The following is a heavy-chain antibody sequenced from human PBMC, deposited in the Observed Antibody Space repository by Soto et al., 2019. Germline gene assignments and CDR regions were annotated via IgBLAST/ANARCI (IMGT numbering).Heavy chain of an antibody. CDR2: IWYDGSNK. CDR1: GFTFSSYG. V-gene: IGHV3-33*01. Sequence: QVQLVESGGGVVQPGRSLRLSCAASGFTFSSYGMHWVRQAPGKGLEWVAVIWYDGSNKYYADSVKGRFTISRDNSTNTLYLQMNSLRAEDTAVYYCARGGLSDSVDYWGQATLVTVSS. J-gene: IGHJ4*02. CDR3: ARGGLSDSVDY. D-gene: IGHD2-21*01.